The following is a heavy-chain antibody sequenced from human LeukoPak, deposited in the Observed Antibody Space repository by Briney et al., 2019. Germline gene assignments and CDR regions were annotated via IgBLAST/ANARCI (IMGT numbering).Heavy chain of an antibody. CDR2: IIPIFGTA. CDR1: GGTFSSYA. D-gene: IGHD3-9*01. CDR3: ARVVDDDILTCYYGLNRFGP. V-gene: IGHV1-69*13. J-gene: IGHJ5*02. Sequence: ASVKVSCKASGGTFSSYAISWVRQAPGQGLEWMGGIIPIFGTANYAQEFQGRVTITADESTSTAYMELSSLRSEDTAVYYCARVVDDDILTCYYGLNRFGPGAREPWSPSPQ.